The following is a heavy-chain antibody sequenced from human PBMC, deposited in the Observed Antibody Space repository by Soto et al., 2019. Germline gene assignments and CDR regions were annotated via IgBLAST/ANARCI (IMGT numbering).Heavy chain of an antibody. CDR2: IYYSGST. CDR1: GGSISSSSYY. J-gene: IGHJ5*02. D-gene: IGHD2-21*02. CDR3: ARANGDPYRGLGNWFDP. V-gene: IGHV4-39*01. Sequence: SETLSLTCTVSGGSISSSSYYWGWIRQPPGKWLEWIGSIYYSGSTYYNPSLKSRVTISVDTSKNQFSLKLTSVTAEDTAVYYCARANGDPYRGLGNWFDPWGQGTLVTVSS.